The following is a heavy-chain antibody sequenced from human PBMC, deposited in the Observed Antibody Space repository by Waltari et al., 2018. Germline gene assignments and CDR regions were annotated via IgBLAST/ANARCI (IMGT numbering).Heavy chain of an antibody. Sequence: QITFKESGPTLVKPTQTLTLTCTCSGFSLSTNGVGVGWLRQPPGKALEWLANIYWNDDKRYNPSLKRTLTITTDTSKNQVVLTMTNVDPVDTATYFCAHTEQFAPAVWFGPWGQGTLVAVSS. CDR2: IYWNDDK. CDR1: GFSLSTNGVG. D-gene: IGHD6-19*01. V-gene: IGHV2-5*01. CDR3: AHTEQFAPAVWFGP. J-gene: IGHJ5*02.